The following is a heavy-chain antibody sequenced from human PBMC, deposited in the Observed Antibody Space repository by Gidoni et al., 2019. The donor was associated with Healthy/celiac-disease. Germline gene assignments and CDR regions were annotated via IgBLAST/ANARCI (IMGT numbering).Heavy chain of an antibody. CDR2: INPNSGGT. Sequence: QVQLVQSGAEVTKPGASLKVSCKASGYTFTGYYMHWVRQAPGHGLEWMGWINPNSGGTNYAQKFQGWVTMTRYTSISTAYMELSRLRSDDTAVYYCAILRVPPKAPYDYWGQGTLVTVSS. J-gene: IGHJ4*02. D-gene: IGHD2-2*01. V-gene: IGHV1-2*04. CDR1: GYTFTGYY. CDR3: AILRVPPKAPYDY.